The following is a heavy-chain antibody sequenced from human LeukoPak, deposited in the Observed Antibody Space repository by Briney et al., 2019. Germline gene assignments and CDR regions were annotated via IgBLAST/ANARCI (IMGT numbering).Heavy chain of an antibody. V-gene: IGHV4-31*03. J-gene: IGHJ5*02. CDR1: GGSISSGGYY. D-gene: IGHD3-10*01. CDR3: ARVRGINNWFDP. Sequence: PSETLSLTCTVSGGSISSGGYYWNWIRQHPVKGLEWIGSIYYSGSTHSNPSLKSRLTISIDTSKNQFHLKLNSVTAADTALYYCARVRGINNWFDPWGQGTLVTVSS. CDR2: IYYSGST.